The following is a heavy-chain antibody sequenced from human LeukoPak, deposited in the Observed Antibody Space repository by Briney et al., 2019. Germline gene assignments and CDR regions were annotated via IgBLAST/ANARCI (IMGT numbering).Heavy chain of an antibody. CDR2: MNQDGSEK. J-gene: IGHJ6*02. CDR1: GFTFSDSW. Sequence: GGSLRLSCAASGFTFSDSWMSWVRQAPGKGLEWVANMNQDGSEKDYVDSVKGRFTIPRDNARNSLYLQMGSLRAEDTAVYYCATYTHWVAGDVWGQGTTVTVSS. V-gene: IGHV3-7*01. CDR3: ATYTHWVAGDV. D-gene: IGHD3-16*01.